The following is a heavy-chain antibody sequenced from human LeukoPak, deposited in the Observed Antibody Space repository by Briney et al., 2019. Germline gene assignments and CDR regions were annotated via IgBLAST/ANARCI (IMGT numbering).Heavy chain of an antibody. D-gene: IGHD6-19*01. Sequence: GGSLRLSCAASGFTFSSYWMHWVRQAPGKGLVWVSRTNSDGSSTSYADSVKGRFTISRDNAKNTLYLQMNSLRAEDTAVYYCARIAVAGLLRDYWGQGTLVTVSS. CDR2: TNSDGSST. J-gene: IGHJ4*02. V-gene: IGHV3-74*01. CDR1: GFTFSSYW. CDR3: ARIAVAGLLRDY.